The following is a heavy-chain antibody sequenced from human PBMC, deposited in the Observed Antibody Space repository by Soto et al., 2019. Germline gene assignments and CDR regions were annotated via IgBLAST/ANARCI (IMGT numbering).Heavy chain of an antibody. CDR3: ARAGKRDIASAFDI. J-gene: IGHJ3*02. CDR1: GFTFSDHY. CDR2: TRNKANSYTT. D-gene: IGHD2-15*01. V-gene: IGHV3-72*01. Sequence: GGSLRLSCAASGFTFSDHYMDWVRQAPGKGLEWVGRTRNKANSYTTEYAASVKGRFTISRDDSKNSLYLQMNSLKTEDTAVYYCARAGKRDIASAFDIWGQGTMVTVS.